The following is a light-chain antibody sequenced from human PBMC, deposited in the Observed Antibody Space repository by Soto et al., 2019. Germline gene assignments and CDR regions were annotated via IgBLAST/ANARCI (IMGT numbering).Light chain of an antibody. CDR2: AGS. J-gene: IGLJ1*01. CDR1: GSDVGNYNF. V-gene: IGLV2-23*01. CDR3: CSYADTNTYV. Sequence: QSVLTQPASVSGSPGQSITIPCTGTGSDVGNYNFVSWYQHHPGKAPKLLIYAGSGRPSGVSYRFSGARSGNTASLTISGLQAADEADYYCCSYADTNTYVFGPGTKVTVL.